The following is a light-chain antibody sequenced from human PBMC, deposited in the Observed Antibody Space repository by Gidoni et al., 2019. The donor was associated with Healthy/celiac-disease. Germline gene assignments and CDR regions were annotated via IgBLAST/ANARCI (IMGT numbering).Light chain of an antibody. V-gene: IGKV3-20*01. CDR1: QSVSSSY. CDR2: GAS. J-gene: IGKJ4*01. Sequence: EVVLTQPPGTRSLSPGERATLSCRASQSVSSSYLAWYQQKPGQAPRLLSYGASSRASGIPDRCSGSGSCTDFTRPISRLEPEDFAVYYCQQYGSSPPVTFGGGTKVEIK. CDR3: QQYGSSPPVT.